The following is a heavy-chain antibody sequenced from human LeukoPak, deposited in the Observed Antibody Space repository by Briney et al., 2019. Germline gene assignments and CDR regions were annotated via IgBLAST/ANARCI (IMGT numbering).Heavy chain of an antibody. CDR2: INPKNGGA. J-gene: IGHJ4*02. V-gene: IGHV1-2*07. CDR1: GYTFIGYY. D-gene: IGHD3-22*01. Sequence: GASVKVSCKTSGYTFIGYYMHWVRQAPGQGLEWMGWINPKNGGANYAPSFQGRVTMTRDRSISTVYMELTRLTSDDTAVYYCARDGGGSSGYGVDYWGQGTLVTVSS. CDR3: ARDGGGSSGYGVDY.